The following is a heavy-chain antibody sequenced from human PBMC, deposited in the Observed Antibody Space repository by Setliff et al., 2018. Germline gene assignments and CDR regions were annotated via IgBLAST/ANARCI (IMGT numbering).Heavy chain of an antibody. J-gene: IGHJ4*02. CDR1: GGSISSHY. D-gene: IGHD3-3*01. CDR2: IYYSGST. V-gene: IGHV4-59*11. Sequence: SETLSLTCTVSGGSISSHYWSWIRQPPGKGLEWIGSIYYSGSTNYNPSLKSRVTISVDTSKNQFSLKLSSVTAADTAVYYCASSGGDTIFGVVMSPSYYFDYWGQGTLVTVSS. CDR3: ASSGGDTIFGVVMSPSYYFDY.